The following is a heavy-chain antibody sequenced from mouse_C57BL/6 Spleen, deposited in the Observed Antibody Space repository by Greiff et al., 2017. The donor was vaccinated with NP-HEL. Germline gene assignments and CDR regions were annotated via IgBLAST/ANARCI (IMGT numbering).Heavy chain of an antibody. CDR1: GYTFTSYW. CDR3: ARLGNYYGSSYYFDY. J-gene: IGHJ2*01. CDR2: IYPGSGST. D-gene: IGHD1-1*01. V-gene: IGHV1-55*01. Sequence: QVQLKQPGAELVKPGASVKMSCKASGYTFTSYWITWVKQRPGQGLEWIGDIYPGSGSTNYNEKFKSKATLTVDTSSSTAYMQLSSLTSEDSAVYYCARLGNYYGSSYYFDYWGQGTTLTVSS.